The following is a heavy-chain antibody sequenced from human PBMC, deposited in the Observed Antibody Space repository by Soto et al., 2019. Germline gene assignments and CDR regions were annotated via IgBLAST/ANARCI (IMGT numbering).Heavy chain of an antibody. CDR3: ARGTTVVTRRTFDY. D-gene: IGHD4-17*01. J-gene: IGHJ4*02. Sequence: PGGSLRLSCAASGFTFSSYGVHWVRQAPGKGLEWVAVIWYDGSNKYYADSVKGRFTISRDNSKNTLYLQMNSLRAEDTAVYYCARGTTVVTRRTFDYWGQGTLVTVSS. V-gene: IGHV3-33*01. CDR2: IWYDGSNK. CDR1: GFTFSSYG.